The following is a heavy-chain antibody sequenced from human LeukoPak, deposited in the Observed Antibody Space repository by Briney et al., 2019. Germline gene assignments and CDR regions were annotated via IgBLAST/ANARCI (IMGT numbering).Heavy chain of an antibody. D-gene: IGHD3-22*01. CDR1: GYSISSGYY. V-gene: IGHV4-34*01. J-gene: IGHJ4*02. CDR3: ARRIPRYYYDSSGLYYFDY. Sequence: KTSETLSLTCAVSGYSISSGYYWSWIRQPPGKGLEWIGEINHSGSTNYNPSLKSRVTISVDTSKNQFSLKLSSVTAADTAVYYCARRIPRYYYDSSGLYYFDYWGQGTLVTVSS. CDR2: INHSGST.